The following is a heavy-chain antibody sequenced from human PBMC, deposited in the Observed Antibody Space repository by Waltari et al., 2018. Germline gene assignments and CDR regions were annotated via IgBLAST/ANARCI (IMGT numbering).Heavy chain of an antibody. V-gene: IGHV1-2*06. D-gene: IGHD5-12*01. Sequence: QVQLVQSGAEVKKPGAPVKVSCKASGYTFTGYYMPWVRQAPGQGLEWMGRVNPSSGDTDYAQKFLGRVTMTRDTSISTAYMELIKLRSDDTAVYYCARGGPDVWGQGTTVTVSS. CDR2: VNPSSGDT. J-gene: IGHJ6*02. CDR3: ARGGPDV. CDR1: GYTFTGYY.